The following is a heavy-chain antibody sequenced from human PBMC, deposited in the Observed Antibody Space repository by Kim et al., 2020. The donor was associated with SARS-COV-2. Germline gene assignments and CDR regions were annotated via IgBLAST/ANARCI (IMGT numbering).Heavy chain of an antibody. J-gene: IGHJ4*02. D-gene: IGHD5-12*01. CDR2: IYPGDSDT. CDR1: GYSFTSYW. CDR3: ARQRAGRDGYNFRGGPDY. Sequence: GESLKISCKGSGYSFTSYWIGWVRQMPGKGLEWMGIIYPGDSDTRYSPSFQGQVTISADKSISTAYLQWSSLKASDTAMYYCARQRAGRDGYNFRGGPDYWGKGTLVAVSS. V-gene: IGHV5-51*01.